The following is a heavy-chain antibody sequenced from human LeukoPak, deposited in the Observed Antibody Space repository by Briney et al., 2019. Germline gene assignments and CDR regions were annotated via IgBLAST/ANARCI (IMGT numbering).Heavy chain of an antibody. D-gene: IGHD1-26*01. CDR1: GFTFSRYG. V-gene: IGHV3-33*01. J-gene: IGHJ4*02. CDR3: ARDVSGGSYFYFDY. Sequence: GGSLRLSCAASGFTFSRYGMHWVRQAPGKGLEGVAVIWYDGSNQYYADSVKGRFTISRDNSRNTLYLQMNSLRAEDTAMYYCARDVSGGSYFYFDYWGQGTLVSVSS. CDR2: IWYDGSNQ.